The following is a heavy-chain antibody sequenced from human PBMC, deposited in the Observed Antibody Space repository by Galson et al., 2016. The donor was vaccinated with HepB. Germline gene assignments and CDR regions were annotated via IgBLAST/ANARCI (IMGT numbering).Heavy chain of an antibody. J-gene: IGHJ3*02. V-gene: IGHV3-9*01. Sequence: SLRLSCAASGFTLNNYAMHWVRQAPGKGLEWVSGISCNSGSIGYADSVKGRFTISRDNAKNSLYLQMNRLRAGDTALYYCAKDPGAYYYDRSGDRRNAFDIWGQGTMVTVSS. CDR3: AKDPGAYYYDRSGDRRNAFDI. CDR2: ISCNSGSI. D-gene: IGHD3-22*01. CDR1: GFTLNNYA.